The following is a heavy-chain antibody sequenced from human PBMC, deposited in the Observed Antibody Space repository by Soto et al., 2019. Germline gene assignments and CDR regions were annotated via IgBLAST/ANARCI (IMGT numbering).Heavy chain of an antibody. CDR2: ISYDGSNK. D-gene: IGHD6-19*01. J-gene: IGHJ4*02. CDR1: GFTFSSYG. Sequence: PGGSLRLSCAASGFTFSSYGMHWVRQAPGKGLEWVAVISYDGSNKYYADSVKGRFTISRDNSKNTLYLQMNSLRAEDTAVYYCAKDGDRWYSSGWYGIDYWGQGTLVTVSS. CDR3: AKDGDRWYSSGWYGIDY. V-gene: IGHV3-30*18.